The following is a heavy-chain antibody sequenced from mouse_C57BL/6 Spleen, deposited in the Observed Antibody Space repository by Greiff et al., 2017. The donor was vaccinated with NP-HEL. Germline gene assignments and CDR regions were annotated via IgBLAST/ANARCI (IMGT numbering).Heavy chain of an antibody. CDR2: IYPGSGST. J-gene: IGHJ4*01. D-gene: IGHD2-14*01. Sequence: QVQLQQPGAELVKPGASVKMSCKASGYTFTSYWITWVKQRPGQGLEWIGDIYPGSGSTNYNEKFKSKATLTVDTSSSTAYMQLSSLTSEDSEVYYCARRGYGHAMDYWGQGTSVTVSS. CDR1: GYTFTSYW. V-gene: IGHV1-55*01. CDR3: ARRGYGHAMDY.